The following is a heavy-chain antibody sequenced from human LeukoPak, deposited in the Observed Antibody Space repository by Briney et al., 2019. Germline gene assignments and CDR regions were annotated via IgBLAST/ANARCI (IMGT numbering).Heavy chain of an antibody. CDR1: GFTFGDYA. D-gene: IGHD4-17*01. J-gene: IGHJ3*02. V-gene: IGHV3-49*04. Sequence: GGSLRLSCTASGFTFGDYAMSWVRQAPGKGLEWVGFIRSKAYGGTTEYAASVRGRFTISRDDSKSIAYLQMNSLKTEDTAVYYCIRGLTVTRAFDIWGQGTMVTVSS. CDR2: IRSKAYGGTT. CDR3: IRGLTVTRAFDI.